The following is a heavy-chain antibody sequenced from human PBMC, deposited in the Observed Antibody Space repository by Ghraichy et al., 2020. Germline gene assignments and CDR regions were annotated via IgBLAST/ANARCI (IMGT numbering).Heavy chain of an antibody. CDR3: ARDLTTYYDSSGLAAVPGDY. Sequence: GGSLRLSCAASGFTFSRYWMSWVRQAPWKGLEWVANIKQDGSEKYYVDSVKGRFTISRDNAKNSVYVQMNSLRAEDTAVYYCARDLTTYYDSSGLAAVPGDYWGQGTLVTVSA. V-gene: IGHV3-7*03. CDR2: IKQDGSEK. D-gene: IGHD3-22*01. J-gene: IGHJ4*02. CDR1: GFTFSRYW.